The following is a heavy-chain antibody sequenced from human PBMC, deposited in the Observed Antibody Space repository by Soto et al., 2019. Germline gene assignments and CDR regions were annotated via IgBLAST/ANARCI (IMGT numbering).Heavy chain of an antibody. CDR1: GGSISSYY. D-gene: IGHD3-3*01. CDR3: ARHVNLLEWHYYMDV. V-gene: IGHV4-59*08. CDR2: IYYSGST. J-gene: IGHJ6*03. Sequence: PSETLSLTCTVSGGSISSYYWSWIRQPPGKGLEWIGYIYYSGSTNYNPSLKSRVTISVDTSKNQFSLKLSSVTAADTAVYYCARHVNLLEWHYYMDVWGKGTTVTVSS.